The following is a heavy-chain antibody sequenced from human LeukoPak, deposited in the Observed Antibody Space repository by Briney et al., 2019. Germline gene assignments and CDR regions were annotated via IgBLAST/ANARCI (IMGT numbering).Heavy chain of an antibody. CDR1: GDSLSSGSYF. J-gene: IGHJ5*02. CDR3: VKMAEWFDP. V-gene: IGHV4-61*01. D-gene: IGHD5-24*01. Sequence: SETLSLTCTVSGDSLSSGSYFWSWLRQPPGRGLEWIGYISYSGSTSYNSSLKSRITISVDTSKNQFSLKLSSMTAADTAVYFCVKMAEWFDPWGQGTLVTASS. CDR2: ISYSGST.